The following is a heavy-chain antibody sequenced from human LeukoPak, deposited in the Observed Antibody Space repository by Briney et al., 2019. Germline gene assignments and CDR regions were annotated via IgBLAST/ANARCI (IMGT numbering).Heavy chain of an antibody. J-gene: IGHJ4*02. CDR1: GGSISTTNW. V-gene: IGHV4-4*02. Sequence: SGTLSLTCGVSGGSISTTNWWTWVRQPPGEGLEWIGEVHLSGRTHYNPSLESRVTMSVDMSENHISLRLTSVAAADTAVYYCAREGGPYRPLDYSGQGTLVTVSS. CDR2: VHLSGRT. CDR3: AREGGPYRPLDY.